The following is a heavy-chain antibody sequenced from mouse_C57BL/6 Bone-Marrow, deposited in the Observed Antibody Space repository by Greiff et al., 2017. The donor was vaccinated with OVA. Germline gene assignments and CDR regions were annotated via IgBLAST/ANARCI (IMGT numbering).Heavy chain of an antibody. CDR2: IHPNSGST. D-gene: IGHD1-1*01. V-gene: IGHV1-64*01. CDR3: ASYYGSSYAMDY. CDR1: GYTFTSYW. Sequence: VQLQQPGAELVKPGASVKLSCKASGYTFTSYWMHWVKQRPGQGLEWIGMIHPNSGSTNYNEKFKSKATLTVDKSSSTAYMQLSSLTSEDSAVYYWASYYGSSYAMDYWGQGTSVTVSS. J-gene: IGHJ4*01.